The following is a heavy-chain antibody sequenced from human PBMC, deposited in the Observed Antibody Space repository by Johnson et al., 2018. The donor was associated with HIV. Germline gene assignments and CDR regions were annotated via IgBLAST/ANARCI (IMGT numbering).Heavy chain of an antibody. CDR1: GSTFSGYP. J-gene: IGHJ3*02. CDR3: ARGWELLTPAFDI. D-gene: IGHD1-26*01. V-gene: IGHV3-64*01. CDR2: FGSNGVST. Sequence: VQLVESGGGLVQPGGPLKPPCAPLGSTFSGYPFHWARRPPGRGREFVSAFGSNGVSTYNANFVTGGFPISRDNSKNTLYLQMGSLRAEDMAVYYCARGWELLTPAFDIWGQGTMVTVSS.